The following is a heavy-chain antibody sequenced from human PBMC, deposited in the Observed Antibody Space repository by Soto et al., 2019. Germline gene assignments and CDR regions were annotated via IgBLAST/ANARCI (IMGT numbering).Heavy chain of an antibody. CDR1: GGSISSSSYY. V-gene: IGHV4-39*07. Sequence: SETLSLTCTVSGGSISSSSYYWGWIRQPPGKGLEWIGSIYYSGSTYYNPSLESRVTIPVDTSKNQFSLKLSSVTAADTAVYYCARGPGSAGKKYYYYYGMDVWGQGTTVTVS. J-gene: IGHJ6*02. CDR2: IYYSGST. D-gene: IGHD2-15*01. CDR3: ARGPGSAGKKYYYYYGMDV.